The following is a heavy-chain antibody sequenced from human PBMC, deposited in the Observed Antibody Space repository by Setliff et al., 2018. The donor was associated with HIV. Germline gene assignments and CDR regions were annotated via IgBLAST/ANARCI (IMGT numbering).Heavy chain of an antibody. J-gene: IGHJ4*02. Sequence: PSETLSLTCSVSGYSITNGYYWGWFRRSPGKGLEWIATIYQTGSIYYNPSLQNRVTLLLDMSKNQFSLKLSSVTAADTAVYYCARQAWHSGRNGYFVDYWGQGTLVTVSS. CDR3: ARQAWHSGRNGYFVDY. CDR1: GYSITNGYY. D-gene: IGHD2-15*01. CDR2: IYQTGSI. V-gene: IGHV4-38-2*02.